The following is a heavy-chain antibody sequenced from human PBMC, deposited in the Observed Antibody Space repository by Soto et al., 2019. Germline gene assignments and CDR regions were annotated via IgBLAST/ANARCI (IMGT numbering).Heavy chain of an antibody. CDR3: ARVLHYYGSSDYRYVFAFDI. V-gene: IGHV4-59*01. CDR2: IYYSGST. D-gene: IGHD3-22*01. CDR1: GGSISSYY. J-gene: IGHJ3*02. Sequence: SETLSLTCTVSGGSISSYYWSWIRQPPGKGLEWIGYIYYSGSTNYNPSLKSRVTISVDTSKKQFSLKMSSVTAADTAVYYCARVLHYYGSSDYRYVFAFDIWGQGTMVTVSS.